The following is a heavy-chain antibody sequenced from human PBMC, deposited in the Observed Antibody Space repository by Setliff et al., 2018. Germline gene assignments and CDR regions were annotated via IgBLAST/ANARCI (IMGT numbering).Heavy chain of an antibody. CDR1: GFTFLSYA. CDR3: ARGARLYETDHHYYGWLDP. V-gene: IGHV3-64*01. D-gene: IGHD3-22*01. J-gene: IGHJ5*02. CDR2: ISSTAGLA. Sequence: GGSLRLSCAASGFTFLSYAMHWVRQAPGKGLEYVSAISSTAGLASYGSSVQGRFTISRDISSNTLYLQMRSLRPDDTAVYHCARGARLYETDHHYYGWLDPWGQGTLVTVSS.